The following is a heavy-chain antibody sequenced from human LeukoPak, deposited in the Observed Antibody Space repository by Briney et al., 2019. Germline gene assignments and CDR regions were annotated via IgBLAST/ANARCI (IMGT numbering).Heavy chain of an antibody. D-gene: IGHD3-10*01. CDR3: AKEVTVYYGSGSTLDY. CDR1: GFTVSSNY. Sequence: GSLRLPCAASGFTVSSNYMSWVRQAPGKGLEWVSVIYSGGSTYYADSVKGRFTISRDNSKNTLYLQMNSLRAEDTAVYYCAKEVTVYYGSGSTLDYWGQGTLVTVSS. CDR2: IYSGGST. V-gene: IGHV3-66*02. J-gene: IGHJ4*02.